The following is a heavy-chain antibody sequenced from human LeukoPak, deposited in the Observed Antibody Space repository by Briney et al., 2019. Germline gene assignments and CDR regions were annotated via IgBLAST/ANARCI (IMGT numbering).Heavy chain of an antibody. V-gene: IGHV1-18*01. CDR3: ARAYRSGWYIADGFDI. CDR1: GYTFTSYG. J-gene: IGHJ3*02. Sequence: ASVKVSCKASGYTFTSYGISWVRQAPGQGREWVGWISAYNGNTNYAQKFQGRVTMTMNTSISTAYMELSSLRSEDTAVYYCARAYRSGWYIADGFDIWGQGTMVTVSS. D-gene: IGHD6-19*01. CDR2: ISAYNGNT.